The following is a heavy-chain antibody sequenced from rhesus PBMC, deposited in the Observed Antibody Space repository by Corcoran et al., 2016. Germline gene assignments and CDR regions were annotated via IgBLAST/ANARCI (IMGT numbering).Heavy chain of an antibody. CDR1: GGSFSGNY. CDR2: IYGSGSTT. D-gene: IGHD6-13*01. V-gene: IGHV4S11*01. J-gene: IGHJ4*01. CDR3: ARHISSWSLY. Sequence: QVQLQESGPGLVKPSETLSLPCTVSGGSFSGNYGNWIPQPPGKGLEWIGNIYGSGSTTNYNPSLKSRVTLSVDTSKNQLSLKLSSVTAADTAVYYCARHISSWSLYWGQGVLVTVSS.